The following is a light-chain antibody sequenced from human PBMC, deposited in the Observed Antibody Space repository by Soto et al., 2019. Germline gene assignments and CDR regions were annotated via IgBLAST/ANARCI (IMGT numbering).Light chain of an antibody. V-gene: IGKV3-20*01. CDR1: QSLNSFY. CDR2: GSS. CDR3: QQYDISPRT. J-gene: IGKJ1*01. Sequence: EIVLTQSPGPLSLSPGERATLSCRASQSLNSFYLAWYQQKPGQAPRLLIYGSSNRATATPDRFSASGSGTDSTLPISRLDPEDFAVYYCQQYDISPRTFGQGTKVDIK.